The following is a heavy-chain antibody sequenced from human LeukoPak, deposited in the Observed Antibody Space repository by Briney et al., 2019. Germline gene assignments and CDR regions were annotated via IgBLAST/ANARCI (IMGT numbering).Heavy chain of an antibody. D-gene: IGHD2-15*01. V-gene: IGHV3-15*01. CDR1: GFTFSNAW. CDR3: TTGPSCSGGSCY. CDR2: IKSKTDGATT. Sequence: GGSLRLSCAASGFTFSNAWMSWVRRAPGKGLEWVGRIKSKTDGATTDYAAPVRVRFTISRDDSKKLLYLQMNSLKTEDAAVYYCTTGPSCSGGSCYWGQGTPVTVSS. J-gene: IGHJ4*02.